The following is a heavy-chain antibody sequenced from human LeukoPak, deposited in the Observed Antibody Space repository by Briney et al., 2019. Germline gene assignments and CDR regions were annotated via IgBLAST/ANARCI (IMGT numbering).Heavy chain of an antibody. CDR3: ARDNSYGIDY. Sequence: PGGSLRLSCAASGVTFSIYCMHWVRQAPGKGLVWVSRINSDGSSITYADSVKGRFTISRDNAKNTVYLQMNSLRAEDTAVYYCARDNSYGIDYWGQGTLVTVSS. V-gene: IGHV3-74*01. J-gene: IGHJ4*02. D-gene: IGHD5-18*01. CDR2: INSDGSSI. CDR1: GVTFSIYC.